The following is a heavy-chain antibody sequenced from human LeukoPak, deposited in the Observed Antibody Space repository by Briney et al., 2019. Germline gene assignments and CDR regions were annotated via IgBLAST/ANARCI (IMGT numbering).Heavy chain of an antibody. CDR3: ARTSYYGSGGAFDI. Sequence: LGDPLNISSKCSGYSFTSCWISCVRQMPGKVREGRGRIDPSDSCTNYSPSFQGHVTISADKSISTAYLQWSSLKASDTAMYYCARTSYYGSGGAFDIWGQGTMVTVSS. D-gene: IGHD3-10*01. V-gene: IGHV5-10-1*01. CDR2: IDPSDSCT. J-gene: IGHJ3*02. CDR1: GYSFTSCW.